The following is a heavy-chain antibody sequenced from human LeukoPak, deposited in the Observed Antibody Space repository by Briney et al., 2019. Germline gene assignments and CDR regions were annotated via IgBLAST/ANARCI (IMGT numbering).Heavy chain of an antibody. Sequence: SETLSLTCTVSGGSISSGSYYWSWIRQPAGKGLEWIGRIYTSGSTNYNPSLKSRVTISVDTSKNQFSLKLSSVTAADTAVYYCARQYSSRFPPLNWFDPWGQGTLVTVSS. CDR3: ARQYSSRFPPLNWFDP. CDR2: IYTSGST. V-gene: IGHV4-61*02. D-gene: IGHD6-19*01. CDR1: GGSISSGSYY. J-gene: IGHJ5*02.